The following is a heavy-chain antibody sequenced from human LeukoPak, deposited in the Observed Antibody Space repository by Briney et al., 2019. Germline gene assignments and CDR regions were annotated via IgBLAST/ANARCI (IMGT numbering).Heavy chain of an antibody. V-gene: IGHV3-30-3*01. Sequence: GGSLRLSCAASGFTFSSYAMHWVRQAPGKGLELVAVISYDGSNKYYADSVKGRFTISRDNSKNTLYLQMNSLRAEDTAVYYCARGRDYYDSSGTTGWGQGTLVTVSS. CDR1: GFTFSSYA. CDR3: ARGRDYYDSSGTTG. J-gene: IGHJ4*02. D-gene: IGHD3-22*01. CDR2: ISYDGSNK.